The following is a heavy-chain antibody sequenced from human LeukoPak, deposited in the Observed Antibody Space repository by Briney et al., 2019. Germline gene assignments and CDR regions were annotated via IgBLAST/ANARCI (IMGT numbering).Heavy chain of an antibody. CDR1: GYTFTGNY. Sequence: ASVKVSCKASGYTFTGNYMHWVRQAPGQGLEWLGWIDPNSGGTNYAQKFQGRVTMTRDTSISTAYMELSRLRSDDTAAYYCARTSGTVTTSAWYFDLWGRGTLVTVSS. CDR3: ARTSGTVTTSAWYFDL. CDR2: IDPNSGGT. D-gene: IGHD4-17*01. V-gene: IGHV1-2*02. J-gene: IGHJ2*01.